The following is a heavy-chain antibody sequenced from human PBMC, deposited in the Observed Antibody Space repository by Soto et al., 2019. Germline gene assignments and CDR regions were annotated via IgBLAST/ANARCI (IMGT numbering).Heavy chain of an antibody. CDR2: IFYSGNT. CDR1: GGSISRYY. J-gene: IGHJ5*02. CDR3: ATLDSPTNRRLSWLEP. Sequence: SETLSLTCTVSGGSISRYYWNWIRQPPGKGLEWIGHIFYSGNTHYNPSLKSRVTISVDTSKNEFSLRLSSVTAADTAVYYCATLDSPTNRRLSWLEPWGQGILVTVS. V-gene: IGHV4-59*08. D-gene: IGHD3-22*01.